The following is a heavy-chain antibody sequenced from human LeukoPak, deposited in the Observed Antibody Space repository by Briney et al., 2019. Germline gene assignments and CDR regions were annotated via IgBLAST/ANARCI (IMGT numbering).Heavy chain of an antibody. CDR1: GFTFSNYG. Sequence: PGGSLRLSCAASGFTFSNYGMHWVRQAPGKGLEWVAVISYDGSNKYYADSVKGRFTISRDNSKNTLYLQMNSLTAEDTAVYYCAKDYYGSGATPEAWGQGTLVTVSS. V-gene: IGHV3-30*18. J-gene: IGHJ5*02. D-gene: IGHD3-10*01. CDR2: ISYDGSNK. CDR3: AKDYYGSGATPEA.